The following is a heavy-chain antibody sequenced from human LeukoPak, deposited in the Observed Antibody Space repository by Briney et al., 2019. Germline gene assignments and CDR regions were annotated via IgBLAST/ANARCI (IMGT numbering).Heavy chain of an antibody. Sequence: PSETLSLTCTVSGASISSYYWSWIRQPPGKGLEWIGYIDYSGSTNYNPSLKSRVTISVDTSKNQFSLKLSSVTAADTAVYYCASRSSIWSGYQDTLYYFDSWGQGTLVTVSS. D-gene: IGHD3-3*01. CDR3: ASRSSIWSGYQDTLYYFDS. V-gene: IGHV4-59*08. J-gene: IGHJ4*02. CDR2: IDYSGST. CDR1: GASISSYY.